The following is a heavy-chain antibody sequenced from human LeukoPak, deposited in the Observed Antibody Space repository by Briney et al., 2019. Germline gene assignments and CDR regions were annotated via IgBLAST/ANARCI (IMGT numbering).Heavy chain of an antibody. D-gene: IGHD1-26*01. CDR1: GDSVSSNSVT. CDR2: TYYRSTWYN. J-gene: IGHJ5*02. Sequence: SQTLSLTCAISGDSVSSNSVTWNWIRQSPSRGLEWLGRTYYRSTWYNDYAVSVKSRITINPDTSKNQFSLQLNSVTPEDTAVYYCARDDSGSYNGWFDPWGQGTLVTVSS. V-gene: IGHV6-1*01. CDR3: ARDDSGSYNGWFDP.